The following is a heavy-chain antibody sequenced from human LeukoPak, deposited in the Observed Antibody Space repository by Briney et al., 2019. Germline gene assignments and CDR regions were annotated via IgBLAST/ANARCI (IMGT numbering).Heavy chain of an antibody. J-gene: IGHJ4*02. CDR3: AKDDYNRH. CDR2: IRGDGSST. D-gene: IGHD5-24*01. CDR1: GFTFSSYW. Sequence: PTGGSLRLSCAASGFTFSSYWMHWVRQVPGKGLVWVSRIRGDGSSTSYADSVKGRFTISRDNAKNTLYLQMSSLRVDDTAVYYCAKDDYNRHWGQGTLVTVSS. V-gene: IGHV3-74*01.